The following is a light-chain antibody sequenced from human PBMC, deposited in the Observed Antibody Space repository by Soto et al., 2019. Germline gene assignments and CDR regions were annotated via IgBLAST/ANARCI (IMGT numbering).Light chain of an antibody. Sequence: EIVLTQSPATLSFSPGERATLSCRASQSVSSYLAWYQQKPGQAPRLLIYDASNRATGIPARFSGSGSGTDFTLTISRLEPEDFAVYYCQQRSNWSLTFGGGTKVEIK. CDR2: DAS. CDR1: QSVSSY. CDR3: QQRSNWSLT. V-gene: IGKV3-11*01. J-gene: IGKJ4*01.